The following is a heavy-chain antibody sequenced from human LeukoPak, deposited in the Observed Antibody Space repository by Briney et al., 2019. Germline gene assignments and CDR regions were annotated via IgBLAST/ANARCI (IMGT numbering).Heavy chain of an antibody. D-gene: IGHD3-10*01. J-gene: IGHJ4*02. CDR1: GFTVSNNY. CDR2: IYSDDST. V-gene: IGHV3-66*01. CDR3: AGYGSGTYYNVY. Sequence: GGSLRLSCEASGFTVSNNYMSWVRQAPGKGLEWVSLIYSDDSTYYPDSVKGRFTISRDNSKNTLYLQTNSLRAEDTAVYYCAGYGSGTYYNVYWGQGTLVTVSS.